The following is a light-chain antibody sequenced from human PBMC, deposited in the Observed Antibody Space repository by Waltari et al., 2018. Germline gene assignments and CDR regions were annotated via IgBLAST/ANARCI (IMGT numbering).Light chain of an antibody. Sequence: QSALTQPGSMSGSPGQSITITCTGNSSDVGAYASDNWYQQQQGKATKLMFHSVDSRPSVLFNRFSGSKSGNTASLTISGLQAEDEADYFCSSYAGNNILVFGGGTEVTVL. J-gene: IGLJ2*01. CDR3: SSYAGNNILV. CDR2: SVD. V-gene: IGLV2-14*03. CDR1: SSDVGAYAS.